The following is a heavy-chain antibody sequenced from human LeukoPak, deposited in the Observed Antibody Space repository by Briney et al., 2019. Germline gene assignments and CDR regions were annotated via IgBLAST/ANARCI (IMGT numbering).Heavy chain of an antibody. CDR3: AKDHYYDSSGYRTRSAFDI. Sequence: PGGSLRLSCAASGFTFDDYAMHWVRQAPGKGLEWVSGISWNSGSIGYADSVKGRFTISRDNAKNSLYLQMNSLRAEDTALYYCAKDHYYDSSGYRTRSAFDIWGQGTMVTVSS. CDR2: ISWNSGSI. CDR1: GFTFDDYA. V-gene: IGHV3-9*01. D-gene: IGHD3-22*01. J-gene: IGHJ3*02.